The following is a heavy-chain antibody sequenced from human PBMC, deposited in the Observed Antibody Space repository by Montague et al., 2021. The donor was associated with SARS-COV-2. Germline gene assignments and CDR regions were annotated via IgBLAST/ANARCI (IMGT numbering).Heavy chain of an antibody. CDR1: GGSISTTNYY. Sequence: SETLSLTCTVSGGSISTTNYYWAWIRQPPGKGLEWVGSIYNNDNTYYNPSLESRLTMSVDTSKNQFSLKLRSVTAADAAVYHCARAWRYGDYSGVHFAPWGQGTLVTVSS. V-gene: IGHV4-39*07. CDR3: ARAWRYGDYSGVHFAP. J-gene: IGHJ5*02. CDR2: IYNNDNT. D-gene: IGHD4-17*01.